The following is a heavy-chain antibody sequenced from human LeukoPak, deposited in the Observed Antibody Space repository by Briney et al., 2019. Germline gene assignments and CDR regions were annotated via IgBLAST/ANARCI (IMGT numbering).Heavy chain of an antibody. D-gene: IGHD5-12*01. V-gene: IGHV5-51*01. CDR2: IYPGNSDI. CDR3: ARRGGSAYDYFDY. CDR1: GYSFSTYW. J-gene: IGHJ4*02. Sequence: GESLKISCKASGYSFSTYWIAWVRQMPGKGLEWMGTIYPGNSDIRYRPSFQGQVTISADKSISTAYLQWSSLKASDSAMYYCARRGGSAYDYFDYWGQGTLVTVSS.